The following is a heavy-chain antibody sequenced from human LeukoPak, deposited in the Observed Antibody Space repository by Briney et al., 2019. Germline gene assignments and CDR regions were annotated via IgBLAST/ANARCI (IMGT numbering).Heavy chain of an antibody. D-gene: IGHD1-26*01. J-gene: IGHJ4*02. CDR1: GFTFSTYW. CDR2: IKEDGSEK. Sequence: GGSLRLSCAASGFTFSTYWMTWVRQAPGKGLEWVANIKEDGSEKHYVDSVKGRFTISRDNAKNSLYLQMNSLRAEDTAIYYCARGGSDVTVGYWGQGTLVTVSS. CDR3: ARGGSDVTVGY. V-gene: IGHV3-7*01.